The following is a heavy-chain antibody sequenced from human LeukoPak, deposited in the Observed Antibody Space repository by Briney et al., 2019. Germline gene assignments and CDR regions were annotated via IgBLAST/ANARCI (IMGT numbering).Heavy chain of an antibody. CDR2: ISYDGSNK. D-gene: IGHD3-10*01. J-gene: IGHJ6*02. Sequence: QPGRSLRLSCAASGFTFSSYAMHWVRQAPGKGLEWVAVISYDGSNKYYADSVKGRFTISRDNSKNTLYLQMNSLRAEDTAVYYCAKSTMVRGYYYYGMDVWGQGTTVTVSS. CDR1: GFTFSSYA. CDR3: AKSTMVRGYYYYGMDV. V-gene: IGHV3-30-3*02.